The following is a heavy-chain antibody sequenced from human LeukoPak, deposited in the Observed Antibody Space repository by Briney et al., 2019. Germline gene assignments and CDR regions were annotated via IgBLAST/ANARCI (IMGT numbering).Heavy chain of an antibody. V-gene: IGHV4-61*02. CDR1: GGSISSGSYY. CDR3: ARVTTGGYYNY. D-gene: IGHD3-22*01. J-gene: IGHJ4*02. Sequence: PSETLSLTCTVSGGSISSGSYYWSWIRQPAGKGLEWIGRIYTSGSTNYNPSLKSRVTISLDTSENHFSLKLSSATAADTAVYYCARVTTGGYYNYWGQGTLVTVSS. CDR2: IYTSGST.